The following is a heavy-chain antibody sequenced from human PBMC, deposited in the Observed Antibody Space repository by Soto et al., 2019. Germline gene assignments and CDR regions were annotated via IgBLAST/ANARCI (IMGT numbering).Heavy chain of an antibody. CDR1: GGSFSGYY. Sequence: QVQLQQWGAGLLKPSETLSLTCAVYGGSFSGYYWSWIRQPPGKGLEWIGEINHSGSTNYNPSLKSRVTISVDTSKNQFSLKLSSVTAADTAVYYCARGKGGVITFGGVMAFDYWGQGTLVTVSS. V-gene: IGHV4-34*01. CDR2: INHSGST. J-gene: IGHJ4*02. CDR3: ARGKGGVITFGGVMAFDY. D-gene: IGHD3-16*01.